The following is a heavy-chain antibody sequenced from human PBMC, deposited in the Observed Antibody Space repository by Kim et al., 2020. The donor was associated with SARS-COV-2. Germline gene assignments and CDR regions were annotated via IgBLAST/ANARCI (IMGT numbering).Heavy chain of an antibody. Sequence: GGSLRLSCAASGFIFNDYTLHWVRQAPGKGLEWVALISRRGMNKYSADAVSGRVAISRDNSQASLFLQMSNLTNDDNAFYYCGKNQKEWELLTVFDSWGKGTLVTVSS. J-gene: IGHJ4*02. CDR3: GKNQKEWELLTVFDS. CDR2: ISRRGMNK. V-gene: IGHV3-43*01. D-gene: IGHD1-26*01. CDR1: GFIFNDYT.